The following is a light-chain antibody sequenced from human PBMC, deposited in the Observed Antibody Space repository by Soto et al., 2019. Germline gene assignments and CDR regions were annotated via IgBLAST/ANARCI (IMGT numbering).Light chain of an antibody. J-gene: IGLJ1*01. CDR2: GNS. CDR1: SSNIGAGYD. Sequence: QSVLTQPPSVSGAPGQRVTISCTGSSSNIGAGYDVHWYQQLPVSAPKVLIYGNSNRPSGVPVRFSGSKSGTSASLAITGLQAEDEADYYCQSYDSSLSGYVFGTGTKVTVL. CDR3: QSYDSSLSGYV. V-gene: IGLV1-40*01.